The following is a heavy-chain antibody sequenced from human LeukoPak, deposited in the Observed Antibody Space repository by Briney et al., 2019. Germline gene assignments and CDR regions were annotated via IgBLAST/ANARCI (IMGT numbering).Heavy chain of an antibody. CDR2: INHSGST. Sequence: SETLSLTCAVYGGSFSGYYWSWIRQPPGKGLEWIGEINHSGSTNYNPSLKSRVTISVDTSKNQFSLKLSSVTAADTAVYYCARQGVGVRGVIIRYYYYYMDVWGKGTTVTISS. CDR3: ARQGVGVRGVIIRYYYYYMDV. D-gene: IGHD3-10*01. CDR1: GGSFSGYY. V-gene: IGHV4-34*01. J-gene: IGHJ6*03.